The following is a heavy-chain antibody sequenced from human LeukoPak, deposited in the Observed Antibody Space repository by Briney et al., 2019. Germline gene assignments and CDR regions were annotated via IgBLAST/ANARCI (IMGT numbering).Heavy chain of an antibody. V-gene: IGHV3-23*01. J-gene: IGHJ4*02. CDR2: ISGNAGST. CDR3: AKDVAGGVY. Sequence: GGSLRLSCTASGFTLSSYAMSWVRQAPGKGLEWVSLISGNAGSTYYADSVKGRFTISRDNSKNTLYLQMNSLRAEDTAVYYCAKDVAGGVYWGQGTLVTVSS. CDR1: GFTLSSYA. D-gene: IGHD6-19*01.